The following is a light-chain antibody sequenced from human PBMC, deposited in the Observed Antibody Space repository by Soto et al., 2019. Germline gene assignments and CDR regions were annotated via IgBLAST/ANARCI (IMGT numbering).Light chain of an antibody. Sequence: QSALTQPASVSGSPGQSNTISCTGTSSDVGGYNYVSCYQQHPGKAPKLTIYDVSNRPSGVSNRFSGSKSSNTASLNISGLQAEYEADYYCSSYIRSRTLVFVGWIKVTV. CDR1: SSDVGGYNY. J-gene: IGLJ3*02. V-gene: IGLV2-14*01. CDR3: SSYIRSRTLV. CDR2: DVS.